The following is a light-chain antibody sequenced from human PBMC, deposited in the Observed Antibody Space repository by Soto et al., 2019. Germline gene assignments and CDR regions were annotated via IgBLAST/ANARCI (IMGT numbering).Light chain of an antibody. V-gene: IGKV3-20*01. CDR3: LQTYNLPRT. J-gene: IGKJ1*01. CDR2: GAS. Sequence: FVLPKSPAPLSFSQGERAPLSSRASQSLSSSYLAWYQQKPGQAPRLLIYGASSRATGIPDRFSGSGSGTDFILTIRNMQREDFATYYCLQTYNLPRTFGQGTKVDI. CDR1: QSLSSSY.